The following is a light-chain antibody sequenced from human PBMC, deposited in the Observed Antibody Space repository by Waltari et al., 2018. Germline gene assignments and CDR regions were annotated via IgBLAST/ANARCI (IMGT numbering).Light chain of an antibody. CDR1: SSDFGSYNL. Sequence: QSALTQPASVSGSPGQSITISCTGASSDFGSYNLVSWYQQQPGKAPKVMIYEVTKRPSGVSDRFSGSRSGNTASLTISGLQPEDEADYYCCSYAGSGTLDVVFGGGTKLTVL. J-gene: IGLJ2*01. CDR2: EVT. CDR3: CSYAGSGTLDVV. V-gene: IGLV2-23*02.